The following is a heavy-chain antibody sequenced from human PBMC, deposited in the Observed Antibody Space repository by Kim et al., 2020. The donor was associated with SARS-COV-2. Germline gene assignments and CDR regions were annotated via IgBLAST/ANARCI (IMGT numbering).Heavy chain of an antibody. J-gene: IGHJ5*02. CDR2: ISYDGSNK. V-gene: IGHV3-30-3*01. CDR1: GFTFSSYA. Sequence: GGSLRLSCAASGFTFSSYAMHWVRQAPGKGLEWVAVISYDGSNKYYADSVKGRFTISRDNSKNTLYLQMNSLRAEDTAVYYCARVSGQREAEAWGQGTLVTVSS. CDR3: ARVSGQREAEA.